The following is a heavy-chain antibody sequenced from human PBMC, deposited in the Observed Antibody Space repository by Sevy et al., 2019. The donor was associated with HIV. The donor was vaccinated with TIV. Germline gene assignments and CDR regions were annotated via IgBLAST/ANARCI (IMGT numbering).Heavy chain of an antibody. V-gene: IGHV3-15*01. CDR3: TTLYYYGTGLLVDV. CDR1: GFTFSNAW. CDR2: IKSKTDGGTT. Sequence: GGSLRLSCAASGFTFSNAWMSWVRQAPGKGLEWVGRIKSKTDGGTTDYAAPVKGRFTISRDDSKNTLYLQMNSLKTEDTAVYYCTTLYYYGTGLLVDVRGQGTTVTVSS. D-gene: IGHD3-10*01. J-gene: IGHJ6*02.